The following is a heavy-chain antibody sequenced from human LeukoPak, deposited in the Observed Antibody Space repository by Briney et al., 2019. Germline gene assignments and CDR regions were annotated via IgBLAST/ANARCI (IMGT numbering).Heavy chain of an antibody. Sequence: SVKVSCKASGGTFSSYAINWVRQAPGQGLEWMGRIIPILGIANYAQKFQGRVTITADKSTSTAYMELSSLRSEDTAVYYCATSVHSSHDAFDIWGQGTMVTVSS. CDR3: ATSVHSSHDAFDI. J-gene: IGHJ3*02. CDR2: IIPILGIA. CDR1: GGTFSSYA. V-gene: IGHV1-69*04. D-gene: IGHD6-13*01.